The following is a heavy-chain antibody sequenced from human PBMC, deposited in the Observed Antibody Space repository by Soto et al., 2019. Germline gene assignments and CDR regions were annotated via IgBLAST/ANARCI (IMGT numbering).Heavy chain of an antibody. CDR3: ARGLGYYFHS. D-gene: IGHD5-12*01. CDR2: IHYGGTT. V-gene: IGHV4-39*01. CDR1: GGSISSSSYF. J-gene: IGHJ4*02. Sequence: QLQLQESGPGLVRPSETLSLTCTVSGGSISSSSYFWGWIRQPPGKGLEWIGNIHYGGTTYYNASLKSRVTISVDTPKNQFSLKLNSVTAADSAVYSCARGLGYYFHSWGQGTLVTVSS.